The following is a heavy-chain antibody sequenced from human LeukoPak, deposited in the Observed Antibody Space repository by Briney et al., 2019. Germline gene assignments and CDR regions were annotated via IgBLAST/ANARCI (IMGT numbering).Heavy chain of an antibody. CDR2: INPSGGRT. D-gene: IGHD6-6*01. J-gene: IGHJ4*02. V-gene: IGHV1-46*01. Sequence: GASVKVSCKTSGYTFTSYYIHWVRQAPGQGLEWMGIINPSGGRTSYAQKFQGRVTMTGDTSTSTVYLDLSSLRSEDTAVYYCARGGGSSGGDYWGQGTLVTVSS. CDR3: ARGGGSSGGDY. CDR1: GYTFTSYY.